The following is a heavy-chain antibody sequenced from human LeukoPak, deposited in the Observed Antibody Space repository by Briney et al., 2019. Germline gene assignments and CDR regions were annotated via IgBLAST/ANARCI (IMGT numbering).Heavy chain of an antibody. CDR1: GFTFSDYY. CDR3: ARVGVITAAGTYDL. J-gene: IGHJ5*02. CDR2: ISGSGTHT. D-gene: IGHD6-13*01. V-gene: IGHV3-11*06. Sequence: GGSLRLSCAASGFTFSDYYMTWIRQSPEKGLECVLYISGSGTHTNYADSVKGRFTISRDNAKNSLYLQMSSLRADDTAVYYCARVGVITAAGTYDLWGQGTLVTVSS.